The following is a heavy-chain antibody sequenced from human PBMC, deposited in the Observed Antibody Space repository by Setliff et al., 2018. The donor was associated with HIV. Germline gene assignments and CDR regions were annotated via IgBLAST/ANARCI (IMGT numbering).Heavy chain of an antibody. Sequence: GGSLRLSCAASGFTCSSYAMSWVRQVPGKGLEWVSAISGGGDTTYYADSVKGRFTISRDNSKNTLSLQMNSLRAEDTAVYYCAKDKVTWMFWGQGILVTVSS. CDR1: GFTCSSYA. CDR2: ISGGGDTT. J-gene: IGHJ4*02. CDR3: AKDKVTWMF. D-gene: IGHD5-12*01. V-gene: IGHV3-23*01.